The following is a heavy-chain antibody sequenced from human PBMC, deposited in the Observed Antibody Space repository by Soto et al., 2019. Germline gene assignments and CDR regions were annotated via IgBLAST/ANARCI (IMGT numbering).Heavy chain of an antibody. CDR3: ASRPLYGVNFDC. Sequence: PSETLSLTCTVSGDSISSYYWSWIRQPPGKGLEWIGYIYYSGRTNYNPSLKSRVTISVDTSKNQFSLKLSSVTGADTAVYYCASRPLYGVNFDCWGQGTLVTVSS. CDR2: IYYSGRT. J-gene: IGHJ4*02. V-gene: IGHV4-59*01. CDR1: GDSISSYY. D-gene: IGHD2-8*01.